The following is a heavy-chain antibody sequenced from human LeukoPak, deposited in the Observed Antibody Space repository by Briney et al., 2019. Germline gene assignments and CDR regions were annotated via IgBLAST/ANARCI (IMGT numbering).Heavy chain of an antibody. J-gene: IGHJ5*02. CDR2: IYYSGST. CDR1: GGSASSGSYY. D-gene: IGHD4-23*01. V-gene: IGHV4-61*01. CDR3: AIGSGGKGFDP. Sequence: PSETLSLTCTVSGGSASSGSYYWSWIRQPPGKGLEWIGYIYYSGSTNYNPSLKSRVTISVDTSKNQFSLKLSSVTAADTAVYYCAIGSGGKGFDPWGQGTLVTVSS.